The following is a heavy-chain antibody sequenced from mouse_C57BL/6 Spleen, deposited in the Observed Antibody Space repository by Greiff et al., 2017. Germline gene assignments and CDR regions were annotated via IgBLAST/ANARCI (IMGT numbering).Heavy chain of an antibody. CDR3: ARSDYDREYYYAMDY. J-gene: IGHJ4*01. D-gene: IGHD2-4*01. CDR1: GFTFSDYG. Sequence: EVQRVESGGGLVKPGGSLKLSCAASGFTFSDYGMHWVRQAPEKGLEWVAYISSGSSTIYYADTVKGRFTISRDNAKNTLFLQMTSLRSEDTAMYYCARSDYDREYYYAMDYWGQGTSVTVSS. V-gene: IGHV5-17*01. CDR2: ISSGSSTI.